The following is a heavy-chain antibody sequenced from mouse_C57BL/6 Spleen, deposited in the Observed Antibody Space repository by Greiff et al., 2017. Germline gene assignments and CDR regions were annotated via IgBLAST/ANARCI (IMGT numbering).Heavy chain of an antibody. CDR1: GFTFSSYA. CDR2: ISDGGSYT. J-gene: IGHJ1*03. CDR3: ARDQKVYYGSSYDWYFDV. Sequence: EVKLVESGGGLVKPGGSLKLSCAASGFTFSSYAMSWVRQTPEKRLEWVATISDGGSYTYYPDNVKGRFTISRDNAKNNLYLQMSHLKSEDTAMYYCARDQKVYYGSSYDWYFDVWGTGTTVTVSS. V-gene: IGHV5-4*01. D-gene: IGHD1-1*01.